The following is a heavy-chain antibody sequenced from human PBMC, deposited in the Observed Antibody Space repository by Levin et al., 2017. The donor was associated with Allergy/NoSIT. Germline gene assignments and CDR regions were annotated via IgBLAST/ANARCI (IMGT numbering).Heavy chain of an antibody. CDR1: GYTFTSYG. V-gene: IGHV1-18*01. J-gene: IGHJ4*02. CDR2: ISAYNGNT. CDR3: ARYRPTNYDYVWGSYRSYYFDY. Sequence: VASVKVSCKASGYTFTSYGISWVRQAPGQGLEWLGWISAYNGNTNYAQKLQGRVTMTTDTSTSTAYMELRSLRSDDTAVYYCARYRPTNYDYVWGSYRSYYFDYWGQGTLVTVSS. D-gene: IGHD3-16*02.